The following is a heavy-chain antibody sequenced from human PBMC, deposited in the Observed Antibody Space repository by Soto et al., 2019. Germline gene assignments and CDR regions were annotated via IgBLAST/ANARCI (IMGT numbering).Heavy chain of an antibody. CDR2: IIAYNGNT. V-gene: IGHV1-18*01. Sequence: ASVKVSCKASGYTFTSYGISWVRQAPGQGLEWMGWIIAYNGNTNYPQKLQGRGTMPTDTSTSTEYMGLRSLSSDDTAVYYCARSIQEDIGVAGPKDIWFDPWGQGTLVTVSS. CDR3: ARSIQEDIGVAGPKDIWFDP. CDR1: GYTFTSYG. D-gene: IGHD6-19*01. J-gene: IGHJ5*02.